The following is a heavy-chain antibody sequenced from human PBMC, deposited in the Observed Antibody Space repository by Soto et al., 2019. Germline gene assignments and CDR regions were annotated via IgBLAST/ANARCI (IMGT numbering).Heavy chain of an antibody. CDR2: INHSGST. Sequence: SETLSLTCTVSGGSVSNSHYFWVWLRQPPGKGLEGIGEINHSGSTNYNPSLKSRVTISVDTSKDQFSLKLSSVTAADTAVYYCASGWGKRITMVRGVIITNTAFDYWGQGTLVTVSS. J-gene: IGHJ4*02. D-gene: IGHD3-10*01. CDR3: ASGWGKRITMVRGVIITNTAFDY. CDR1: GGSVSNSHYF. V-gene: IGHV4-39*07.